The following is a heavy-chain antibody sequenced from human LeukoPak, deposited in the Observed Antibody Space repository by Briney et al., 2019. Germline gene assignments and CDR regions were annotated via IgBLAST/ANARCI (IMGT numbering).Heavy chain of an antibody. CDR1: GYTFTSYG. CDR3: ARDHGGSGCSGGSCFTGLYNWFDP. V-gene: IGHV1-18*01. J-gene: IGHJ5*02. Sequence: ASVKVSCKASGYTFTSYGISWVRQAPGQGLEWMGWISAYNGNTNYAQKLQGRVTMTTDTSTSTAYMELRSLRSDDTAVYYCARDHGGSGCSGGSCFTGLYNWFDPWGQGTLVTVSS. D-gene: IGHD2-15*01. CDR2: ISAYNGNT.